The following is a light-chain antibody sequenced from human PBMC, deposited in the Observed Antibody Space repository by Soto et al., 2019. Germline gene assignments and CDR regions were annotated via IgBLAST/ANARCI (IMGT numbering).Light chain of an antibody. CDR1: SSNIGAGYD. CDR3: QSYDRSVSGYL. Sequence: QSVLAQPPSVSGAPGQRVTISCTGSSSNIGAGYDVHWYQQLPGTAPKLLIYGNNNRPAGVPDRFSGSKSGTSATLAITGLQAEDEADYYCQSYDRSVSGYLFGTGTKVTVL. CDR2: GNN. J-gene: IGLJ1*01. V-gene: IGLV1-40*01.